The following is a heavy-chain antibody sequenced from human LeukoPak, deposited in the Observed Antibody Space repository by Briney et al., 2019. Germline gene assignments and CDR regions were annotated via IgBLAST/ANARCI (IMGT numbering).Heavy chain of an antibody. CDR2: INQTGTAK. CDR3: ARGPSNLDDFWSGYYSYYFVY. D-gene: IGHD3-3*01. V-gene: IGHV3-7*03. Sequence: GGSLRLSPAPSGFTSSIFRMSCVRQAPGERLEWVANINQTGTAKNYWDSVKGRLTISRDNAKNSLFHQMNSLRAEDTAVYYCARGPSNLDDFWSGYYSYYFVYWGQATIVT. CDR1: GFTSSIFR. J-gene: IGHJ4*02.